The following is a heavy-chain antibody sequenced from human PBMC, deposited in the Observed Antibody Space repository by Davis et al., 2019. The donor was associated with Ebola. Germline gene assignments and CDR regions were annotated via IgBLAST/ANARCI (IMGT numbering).Heavy chain of an antibody. CDR2: INHSGST. Sequence: SETLSLTCAVYGGSFSGYYWSWIRQPPGKGLEWIGEINHSGSTNYNPSLKSRVTISVDTSKNQFSLKLSSVTAADTAVYYCAIGGDSSSWYYYYGMDVWGQGTTVTVSS. CDR1: GGSFSGYY. CDR3: AIGGDSSSWYYYYGMDV. J-gene: IGHJ6*02. V-gene: IGHV4-34*01. D-gene: IGHD6-13*01.